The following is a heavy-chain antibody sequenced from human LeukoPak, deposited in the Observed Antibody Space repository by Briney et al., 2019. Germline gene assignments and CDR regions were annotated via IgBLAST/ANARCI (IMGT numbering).Heavy chain of an antibody. CDR1: GFTFSDCH. Sequence: PGGSLRLSCAASGFTFSDCHMTWIRQAPGKGLEWVSYISGSSIYTRYAGSVKGRFTISRDNAKNSLYLQMNSLRAEDTALYYCVRDISGYYFDYWGQGTLVTVSS. V-gene: IGHV3-11*05. J-gene: IGHJ4*02. CDR3: VRDISGYYFDY. D-gene: IGHD3-22*01. CDR2: ISGSSIYT.